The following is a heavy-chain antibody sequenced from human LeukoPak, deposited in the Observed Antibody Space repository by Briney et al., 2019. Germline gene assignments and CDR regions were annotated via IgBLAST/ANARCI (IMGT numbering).Heavy chain of an antibody. Sequence: GGSLRLSCAASGFTFSSYWMSWVRQAPGKGLEWVANIKQDGSGKTFVDSVKGRFTISRDNAKNSLYLEMNSLRAEDTAVYYCARISSGWYSDYWGQGTLVTVSS. CDR2: IKQDGSGK. J-gene: IGHJ4*02. D-gene: IGHD6-19*01. V-gene: IGHV3-7*01. CDR1: GFTFSSYW. CDR3: ARISSGWYSDY.